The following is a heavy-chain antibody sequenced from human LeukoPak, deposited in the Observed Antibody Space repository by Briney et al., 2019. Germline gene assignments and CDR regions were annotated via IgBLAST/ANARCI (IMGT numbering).Heavy chain of an antibody. Sequence: ASVKVSCKASGYTFTNYEINWVRQATGQGLEWMGWMNPNSGISGYTQKFQGRVTITRNTSISTAYMELSSLRSEDTAVYYCARGPTYYDFWSGYSQHYYFDYWGQGTLVTVSS. CDR2: MNPNSGIS. V-gene: IGHV1-8*01. J-gene: IGHJ4*02. CDR1: GYTFTNYE. D-gene: IGHD3-3*01. CDR3: ARGPTYYDFWSGYSQHYYFDY.